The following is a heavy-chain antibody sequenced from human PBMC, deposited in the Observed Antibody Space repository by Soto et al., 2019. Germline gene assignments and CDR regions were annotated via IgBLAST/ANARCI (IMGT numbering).Heavy chain of an antibody. CDR3: SRADWGYDAFDI. CDR1: GFTFSSYW. Sequence: GGSLRLSCAASGFTFSSYWMSWVRQAPGKGLEWVANIKQDGSEKYYVDSVKGRFTISRDNAKNSLYLQMNSLRTEDTAVYYCSRADWGYDAFDIWGQGTMVTVSS. J-gene: IGHJ3*02. CDR2: IKQDGSEK. V-gene: IGHV3-7*03. D-gene: IGHD7-27*01.